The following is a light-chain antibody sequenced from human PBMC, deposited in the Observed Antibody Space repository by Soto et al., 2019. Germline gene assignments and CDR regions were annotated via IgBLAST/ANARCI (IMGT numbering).Light chain of an antibody. Sequence: QSVLTQPPSVSAAPGQKVTISCSGSSSNIGGNSVSWYQQLPGPAPKLLIYDDNKRPSGIPDRFSGSKSGTSATLGITGFQTGDEADYYRGSWDSSMSAYVFGTGTKV. CDR3: GSWDSSMSAYV. V-gene: IGLV1-51*01. CDR1: SSNIGGNS. J-gene: IGLJ1*01. CDR2: DDN.